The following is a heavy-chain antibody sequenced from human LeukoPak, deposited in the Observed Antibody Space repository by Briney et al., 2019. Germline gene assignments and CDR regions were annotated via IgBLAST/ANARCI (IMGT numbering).Heavy chain of an antibody. V-gene: IGHV3-21*01. CDR3: ARDSDIVVVPAAPFDY. CDR1: GFTFSSYS. J-gene: IGHJ4*02. CDR2: ISSSSYI. D-gene: IGHD2-2*01. Sequence: GGSLRLSCAASGFTFSSYSMNWVRQAPGKGLEWVSSISSSSYIYYADSVKGRFTISRDNAKNSLYLQMNSLRAEDTAVYYCARDSDIVVVPAAPFDYWGQGTLVTVSS.